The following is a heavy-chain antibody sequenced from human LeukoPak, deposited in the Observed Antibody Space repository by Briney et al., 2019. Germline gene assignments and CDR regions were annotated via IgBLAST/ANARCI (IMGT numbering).Heavy chain of an antibody. D-gene: IGHD6-13*01. J-gene: IGHJ4*02. V-gene: IGHV4-39*07. CDR2: IYYSGNT. CDR1: GGSISSSTYY. Sequence: SETLSLTCTVSGGSISSSTYYWGWIRRPPGKGLEWIGSIYYSGNTYYNPSLKSRVTISVVTSKNQFSLRLSSVTAADTAVYYCARVGQLAFDYWGQGTLVTVSS. CDR3: ARVGQLAFDY.